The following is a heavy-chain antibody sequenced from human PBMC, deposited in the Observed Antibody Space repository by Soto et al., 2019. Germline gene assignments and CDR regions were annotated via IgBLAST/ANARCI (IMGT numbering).Heavy chain of an antibody. Sequence: PGGSLRLSCAASGFTFSSYDMHWVRQATGQGLEWVSAIGTAGDPYDPGSVKGRFTISRENAKNSLYLQMNSLSAGDTAVYYCARTNRSSWSFDYWGQGTLVTVSS. J-gene: IGHJ4*02. D-gene: IGHD6-13*01. CDR1: GFTFSSYD. CDR2: IGTAGDP. V-gene: IGHV3-13*05. CDR3: ARTNRSSWSFDY.